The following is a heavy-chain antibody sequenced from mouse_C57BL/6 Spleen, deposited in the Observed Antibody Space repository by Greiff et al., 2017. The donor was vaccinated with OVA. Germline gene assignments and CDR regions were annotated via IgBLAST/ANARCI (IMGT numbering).Heavy chain of an antibody. CDR2: IDPSDSET. CDR3: AREGDSSGYGAWFAY. D-gene: IGHD3-2*02. J-gene: IGHJ3*01. Sequence: QVQLKQPGAELVRPGSSVKLSCKASGYTFTSYWMHWVKQRPIQGLEWIGNIDPSDSETHYNQKFKDKATLTVDKSSSTAYMQLSSLTSEDSAVYYCAREGDSSGYGAWFAYWGQGTLVTVSA. V-gene: IGHV1-52*01. CDR1: GYTFTSYW.